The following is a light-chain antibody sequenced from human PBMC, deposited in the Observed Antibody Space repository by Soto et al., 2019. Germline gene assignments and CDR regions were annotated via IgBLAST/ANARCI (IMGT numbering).Light chain of an antibody. CDR1: SINFGYYNS. CDR3: SSYTSRSTPYV. Sequence: QPASVSVSPAQTITLSCTGTSINFGYYNSVACNQHPPVKSPRLMIYEVSNRPSGVSNRFSGSKSGNAASLTISGLQAEDESDYYCSSYTSRSTPYVFGTGTKVTVL. J-gene: IGLJ1*01. V-gene: IGLV2-14*01. CDR2: EVS.